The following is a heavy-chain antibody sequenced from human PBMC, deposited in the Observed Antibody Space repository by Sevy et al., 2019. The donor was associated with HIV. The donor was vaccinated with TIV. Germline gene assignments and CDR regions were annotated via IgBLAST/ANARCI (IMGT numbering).Heavy chain of an antibody. CDR1: GIIFTTSG. CDR3: AKDFTGYHGMDV. V-gene: IGHV3-30*18. D-gene: IGHD3-9*01. CDR2: ISYDGRNK. J-gene: IGHJ6*02. Sequence: GGSLRLSCAVSGIIFTTSGMHWVRQAPGKGLEWVAVISYDGRNKFYGDSVKGRFTISRDNSKNILYLQMNSLRAEDTAVYYCAKDFTGYHGMDVWGQGTMVTVSS.